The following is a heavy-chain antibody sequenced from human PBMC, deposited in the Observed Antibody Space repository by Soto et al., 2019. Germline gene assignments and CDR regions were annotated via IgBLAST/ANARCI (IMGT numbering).Heavy chain of an antibody. J-gene: IGHJ6*03. CDR1: GFTFDDYA. CDR3: AKDSARSSSWVVYYYYYMDV. V-gene: IGHV3-9*01. CDR2: ISWNSGSI. D-gene: IGHD6-13*01. Sequence: EVQLVESGGGLVQPGRSLRLSCAASGFTFDDYAMHWVRQAPGKGLEWVSGISWNSGSIGYAESVKGRFTISRDNAKNSLYLQMNSLRAEDTALYYCAKDSARSSSWVVYYYYYMDVWGKGTTVTVSS.